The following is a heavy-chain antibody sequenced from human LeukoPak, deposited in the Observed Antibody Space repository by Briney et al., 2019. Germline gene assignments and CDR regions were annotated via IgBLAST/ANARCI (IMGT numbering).Heavy chain of an antibody. CDR3: ARALRGVIAARHYYYYMDV. J-gene: IGHJ6*03. V-gene: IGHV3-7*01. CDR1: GFTFSSYW. D-gene: IGHD6-6*01. CDR2: IKQDGSEK. Sequence: GGSLRLSCAASGFTFSSYWMSWVRQAPGKGLEWVANIKQDGSEKYYVDSVKGRFTISRDNAKNSLYLQMNSLRAEDTAVCYCARALRGVIAARHYYYYMDVWGKGTTVTVSS.